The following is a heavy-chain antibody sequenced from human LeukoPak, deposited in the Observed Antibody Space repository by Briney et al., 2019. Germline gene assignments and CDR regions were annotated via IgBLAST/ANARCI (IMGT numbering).Heavy chain of an antibody. CDR3: ARDRRALSGSDYNVNWYFDL. CDR2: IFTSGST. CDR1: GGSISSYY. V-gene: IGHV4-4*07. Sequence: SETLSLTCTVSGGSISSYYWSWIRQPAGKGLEWIGRIFTSGSTTYNPSLNSRVTMSVDVSKNQFSLSLHSVTAADTAVYYCARDRRALSGSDYNVNWYFDLWGRGTLVTVSS. D-gene: IGHD3-10*01. J-gene: IGHJ2*01.